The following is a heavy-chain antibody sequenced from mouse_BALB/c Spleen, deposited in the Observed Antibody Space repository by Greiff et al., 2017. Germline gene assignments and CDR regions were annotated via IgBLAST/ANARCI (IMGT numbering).Heavy chain of an antibody. CDR3: ARRDSRDYYAMDY. D-gene: IGHD3-3*01. Sequence: QVQLQQPGAELVKPGTSVKLSCKASGYNFTSYWINWVKLRPGQGLEWIGDIYPGSGSTNYNEKFKSKATLTVDTSSSTAYMQLSSLASEDSALYYCARRDSRDYYAMDYWGQGTSVTVSS. J-gene: IGHJ4*01. CDR1: GYNFTSYW. V-gene: IGHV1-55*01. CDR2: IYPGSGST.